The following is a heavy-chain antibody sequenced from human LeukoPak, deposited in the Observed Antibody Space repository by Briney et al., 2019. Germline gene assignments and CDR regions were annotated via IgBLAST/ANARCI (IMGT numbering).Heavy chain of an antibody. D-gene: IGHD3-3*01. CDR2: INSDGSST. Sequence: PGGSLRLSCAASGFTFSSYWMHWVRQAPGKGLVWVSRINSDGSSTSYADSVKGRFTISRDNAKNTLYLQMNRLRAEDTAVYYCARSEYLPSGYANFDYWGQGTLVTVSS. CDR3: ARSEYLPSGYANFDY. CDR1: GFTFSSYW. V-gene: IGHV3-74*01. J-gene: IGHJ4*02.